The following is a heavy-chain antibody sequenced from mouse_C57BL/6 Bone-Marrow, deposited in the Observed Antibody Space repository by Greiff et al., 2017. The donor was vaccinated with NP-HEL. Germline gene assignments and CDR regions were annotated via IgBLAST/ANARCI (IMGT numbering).Heavy chain of an antibody. V-gene: IGHV14-4*01. J-gene: IGHJ3*01. CDR2: IDPENGDT. CDR1: GFNIKDDY. D-gene: IGHD2-3*01. Sequence: EVQLQQSGAELVRPRASVKLSCTASGFNIKDDYMHWVKQRPEQGLEWIGWIDPENGDTEYASKFQGKATITADTSSNTAYLQLSSLTSEDTAVYYCTRIWPIYDGSSYWGQGTLVTVSA. CDR3: TRIWPIYDGSSY.